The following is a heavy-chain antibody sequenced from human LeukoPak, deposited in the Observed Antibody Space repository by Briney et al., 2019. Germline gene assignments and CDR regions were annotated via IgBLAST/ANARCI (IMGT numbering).Heavy chain of an antibody. Sequence: PGGSLRLSCAASGFTFSSYSMNWVRQAPGKGLEWVSYISSSSSTIYYADSVKGRFTISRDNAKNSLYLQMNSLRAEDTAVYYCARGIAVAGTNWFDPWGQGTLVTVSS. CDR3: ARGIAVAGTNWFDP. CDR2: ISSSSSTI. J-gene: IGHJ5*02. D-gene: IGHD6-19*01. CDR1: GFTFSSYS. V-gene: IGHV3-48*04.